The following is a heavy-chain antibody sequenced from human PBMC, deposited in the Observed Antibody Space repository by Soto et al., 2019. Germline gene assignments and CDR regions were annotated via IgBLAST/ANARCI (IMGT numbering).Heavy chain of an antibody. V-gene: IGHV3-23*01. CDR1: GFTFSSYA. D-gene: IGHD5-18*01. CDR2: ISGSGGST. J-gene: IGHJ4*02. Sequence: GGSLRLSCAASGFTFSSYAMSWVRQAPGKGLEWVSAISGSGGSTYYADSVKGRFTISRDNSKNTLYLQMNSLRAEDTAVYYCANDPWIQLWSKRDYWGQGTLVTVSS. CDR3: ANDPWIQLWSKRDY.